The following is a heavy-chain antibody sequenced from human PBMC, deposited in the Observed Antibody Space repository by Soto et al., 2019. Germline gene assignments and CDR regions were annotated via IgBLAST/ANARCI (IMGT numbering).Heavy chain of an antibody. CDR3: AADIWGSSGALDYYYYGMDV. CDR2: ISAYNGNT. J-gene: IGHJ6*02. D-gene: IGHD6-6*01. CDR1: GYTFTSYG. V-gene: IGHV1-18*04. Sequence: ASVKVSCKASGYTFTSYGISWVRQAPGQGLEWMGWISAYNGNTNYAQKFQERVTITRDMSTSTAYMELSSLRSEDTAVYYCAADIWGSSGALDYYYYGMDVWGQGTTVTVSS.